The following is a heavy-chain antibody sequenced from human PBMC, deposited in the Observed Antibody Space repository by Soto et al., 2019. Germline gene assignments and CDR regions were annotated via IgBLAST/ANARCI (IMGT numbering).Heavy chain of an antibody. CDR3: ARLRIVGATTGFDY. V-gene: IGHV1-69*13. CDR1: GGTFSSYA. J-gene: IGHJ4*02. CDR2: IIPIFGTA. D-gene: IGHD1-26*01. Sequence: SVKVSCKASGGTFSSYAISWVRQAPGQGLEWMGGIIPIFGTANYAQKFQGRVTITADESTSTAYMELGSLRSEDTAVYYCARLRIVGATTGFDYWGQGTLVTVSS.